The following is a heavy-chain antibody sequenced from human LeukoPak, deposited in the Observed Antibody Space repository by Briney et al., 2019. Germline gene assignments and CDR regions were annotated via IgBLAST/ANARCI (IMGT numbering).Heavy chain of an antibody. CDR1: GSTFSSYG. D-gene: IGHD1-26*01. V-gene: IGHV3-33*01. CDR2: IWYDGSNK. Sequence: GGSLRLSCAASGSTFSSYGMHWVRQAPGKGLEWVVVIWYDGSNKYYADSVKGRFTISRDNSKNTLYLQMNSLRAEDTAVYYCASSGSYRFDYWGQGTLVTVSS. CDR3: ASSGSYRFDY. J-gene: IGHJ4*02.